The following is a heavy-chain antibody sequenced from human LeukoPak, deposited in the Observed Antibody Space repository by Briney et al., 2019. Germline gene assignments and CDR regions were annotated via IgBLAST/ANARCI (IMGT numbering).Heavy chain of an antibody. J-gene: IGHJ6*02. CDR1: GGSISSGGYS. D-gene: IGHD3-3*01. Sequence: SQTLSLTCAVSGGSISSGGYSWSWIRQPPGKGLEFTGYIYYSGSTYYNPSLKSRVTVSVDRSKNQFSLKLSSVTAADTAVYYCARVNYDFWSGSGYGMDVWGQGTTVTVSS. V-gene: IGHV4-30-2*01. CDR2: IYYSGST. CDR3: ARVNYDFWSGSGYGMDV.